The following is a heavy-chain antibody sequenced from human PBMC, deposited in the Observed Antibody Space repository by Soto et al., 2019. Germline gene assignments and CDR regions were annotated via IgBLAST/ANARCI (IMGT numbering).Heavy chain of an antibody. D-gene: IGHD3-9*01. CDR3: ARGGSNDWQVAFDI. J-gene: IGHJ3*02. Sequence: QLQQWGAGLLKPSENLSLTCVVSGGSFSTYYYNWIRQSPGKGLEWIGEINHSGSNNYSPSLKSLVTMSLDTSKNPFSLKLTSVTAADTAVYYCARGGSNDWQVAFDIWGQGTMVTVSS. V-gene: IGHV4-34*01. CDR1: GGSFSTYY. CDR2: INHSGSN.